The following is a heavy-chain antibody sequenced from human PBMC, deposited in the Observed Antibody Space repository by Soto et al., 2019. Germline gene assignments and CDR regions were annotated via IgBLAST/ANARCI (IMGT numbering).Heavy chain of an antibody. CDR1: GFSFSTYA. J-gene: IGHJ5*02. CDR3: AKHAEYQPVSRFDT. CDR2: ISAGGGNT. V-gene: IGHV3-23*01. Sequence: EVQLLESGGGLVQPGGSLRLSCAVSGFSFSTYAISWVRHDPGKGLEWVSGISAGGGNTYYADSVRGRFTISRDNSKVTLYLQITSLRAEDTAFYYWAKHAEYQPVSRFDTWGQGTLVTVSS. D-gene: IGHD2-2*01.